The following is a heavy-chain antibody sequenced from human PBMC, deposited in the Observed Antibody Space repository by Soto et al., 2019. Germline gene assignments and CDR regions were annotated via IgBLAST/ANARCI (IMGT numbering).Heavy chain of an antibody. Sequence: SETLSLTCTVSNGSISNFYWNWIRQSAGKGLEWIGRIHGSGSATYNPSLRSRVTMSVDTSKNQFSLKVNSVTGADTAVYYCARSSHKESWVDPWGQGTLVTVS. CDR3: ARSSHKESWVDP. CDR1: NGSISNFY. CDR2: IHGSGSA. D-gene: IGHD6-13*01. J-gene: IGHJ5*02. V-gene: IGHV4-4*07.